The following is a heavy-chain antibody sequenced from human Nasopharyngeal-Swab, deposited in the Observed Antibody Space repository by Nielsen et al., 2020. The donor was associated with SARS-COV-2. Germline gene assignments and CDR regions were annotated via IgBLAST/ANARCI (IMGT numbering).Heavy chain of an antibody. CDR2: ISWKSESI. V-gene: IGHV3-9*01. D-gene: IGHD1-26*01. J-gene: IGHJ3*02. Sequence: SLKTYCAASGFTFEHFGMHWVRQTPGKGLEWVGGISWKSESIGDVDSVRGRFSCSRDNAKKSLYLEMNSLRPDDTALYYCAKDGGRGSYVYDAFDIWGLGTMVTVSS. CDR3: AKDGGRGSYVYDAFDI. CDR1: GFTFEHFG.